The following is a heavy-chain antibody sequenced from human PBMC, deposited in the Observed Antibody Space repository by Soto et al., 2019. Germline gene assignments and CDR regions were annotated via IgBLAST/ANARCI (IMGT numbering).Heavy chain of an antibody. CDR3: SRYSKDDSSGYYAGFDY. J-gene: IGHJ4*02. D-gene: IGHD3-22*01. Sequence: QVQLVESGGGVVQPGRSLRLSCAVSGFTFSSYGMNWVRQAPGKGLEWVAAIYYDGSNKYSADSVRGRFTISRDNFKNSLYLHMNSLRAEDTAVYYCSRYSKDDSSGYYAGFDYWGQGTRVTVSS. CDR1: GFTFSSYG. CDR2: IYYDGSNK. V-gene: IGHV3-33*01.